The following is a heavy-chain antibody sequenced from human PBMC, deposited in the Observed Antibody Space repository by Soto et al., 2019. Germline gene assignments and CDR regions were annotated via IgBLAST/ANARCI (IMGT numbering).Heavy chain of an antibody. CDR1: RFTFSNYW. CDR3: AKGGARVLDY. Sequence: EVQLVESGGGLVQPGGSLRLSCAGSRFTFSNYWMHWVRQAPGKGLVGVSRINSDGSSTSYADSEKGRFTISRDNAKNTLDLQMNSLRAEDTAVYYCAKGGARVLDYWGQGTLVTVSS. D-gene: IGHD1-26*01. J-gene: IGHJ4*02. CDR2: INSDGSST. V-gene: IGHV3-74*01.